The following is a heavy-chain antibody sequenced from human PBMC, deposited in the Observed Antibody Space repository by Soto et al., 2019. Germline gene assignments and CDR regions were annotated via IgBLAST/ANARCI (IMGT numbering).Heavy chain of an antibody. J-gene: IGHJ6*02. CDR3: ARAPIQYYYDSSGSSRGMDV. CDR1: GGSTSSGDYY. Sequence: TLSLTCTVSGGSTSSGDYYGSWIRQPPGKGLEWIGYIYYSGSTYYNPSLKSRVTISVDTSKNQFSLKLSSVTAADTAVYYCARAPIQYYYDSSGSSRGMDVWGQGTTVTVSS. V-gene: IGHV4-30-4*01. D-gene: IGHD3-22*01. CDR2: IYYSGST.